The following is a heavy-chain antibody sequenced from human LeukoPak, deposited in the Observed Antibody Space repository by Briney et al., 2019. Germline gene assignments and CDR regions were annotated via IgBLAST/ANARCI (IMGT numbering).Heavy chain of an antibody. CDR3: AKKGSGRPYYDFWSGYGSGDY. J-gene: IGHJ4*02. D-gene: IGHD3-3*01. CDR1: GFTFSSYG. Sequence: GGSLRLSCAASGFTFSSYGMHWVRQAPGKGLEWVAVISYDGSNKYYADSVKGRFTISRDNSKNTLYLQMNSLRAEDTAVYYCAKKGSGRPYYDFWSGYGSGDYWGQGTLVTVPS. V-gene: IGHV3-30*18. CDR2: ISYDGSNK.